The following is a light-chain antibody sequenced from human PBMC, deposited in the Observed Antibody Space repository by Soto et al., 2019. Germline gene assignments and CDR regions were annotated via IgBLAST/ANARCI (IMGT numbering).Light chain of an antibody. Sequence: QSALTQPASVSGSPGQSITISCTGTSSDVGGYNYVSWYQQHPGKAPKLMIYDVSNRPSGVSNRFSGSKSGNTASLTISGLQAEDEADYYCSSYTSSSTLTVVFGGGTKLPS. V-gene: IGLV2-14*01. J-gene: IGLJ2*01. CDR3: SSYTSSSTLTVV. CDR1: SSDVGGYNY. CDR2: DVS.